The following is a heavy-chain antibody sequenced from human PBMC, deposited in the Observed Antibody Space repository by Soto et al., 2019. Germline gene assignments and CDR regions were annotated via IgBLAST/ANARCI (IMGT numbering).Heavy chain of an antibody. CDR3: ARLDSLYDYIWGSYRSPGYFDY. Sequence: SETLSLTCAVSSGSISSSNWWSWVRQPPGKGLEWIGEIYHSGSTNYNPSLKSRVTISVDKSKNQFSLKLSSVTAADTAVYYCARLDSLYDYIWGSYRSPGYFDYWGQGTLVTVSS. CDR1: SGSISSSNW. D-gene: IGHD3-16*02. CDR2: IYHSGST. J-gene: IGHJ4*02. V-gene: IGHV4-4*02.